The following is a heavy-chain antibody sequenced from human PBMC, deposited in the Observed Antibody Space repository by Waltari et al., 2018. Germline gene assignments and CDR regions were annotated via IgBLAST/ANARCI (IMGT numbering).Heavy chain of an antibody. CDR2: IKQDGTQQ. CDR1: GFTFGSHW. CDR3: ARALPGEITVYDY. J-gene: IGHJ4*02. Sequence: EVQLVESGGGLVQPGGSLRLSCVASGFTFGSHWMSWVRQAPEKGLEWVADIKQDGTQQYYVDSVKGRFTVSRDNHKNSLFLQMNSLRAEDTAVYYCARALPGEITVYDYWAQGALGTVSS. V-gene: IGHV3-7*01. D-gene: IGHD3-10*01.